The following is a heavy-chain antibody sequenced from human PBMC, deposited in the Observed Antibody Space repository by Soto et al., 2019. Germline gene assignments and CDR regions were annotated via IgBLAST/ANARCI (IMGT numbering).Heavy chain of an antibody. CDR1: GGTFSSYA. CDR3: ARFTMVRGVIPNFDY. Sequence: ASVKVSCKASGGTFSSYAISWVRQAPGQGLEWMGGIIPNSGKTSYAQKFQGRVTMTRNNSTSTAYMELSSLRSEDTAVYYCARFTMVRGVIPNFDYWGQGTLVTVSS. D-gene: IGHD3-10*01. CDR2: IIPNSGKT. V-gene: IGHV1-8*02. J-gene: IGHJ4*02.